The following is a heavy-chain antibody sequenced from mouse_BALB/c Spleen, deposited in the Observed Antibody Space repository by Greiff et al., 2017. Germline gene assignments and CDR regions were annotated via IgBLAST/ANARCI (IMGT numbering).Heavy chain of an antibody. CDR2: INPGSGGT. V-gene: IGHV1-54*01. CDR1: GYAFTNYL. Sequence: QVQLQQSGAELVRPGTSVKVSCKASGYAFTNYLIEWVKQRPGQGLEWIGVINPGSGGTNYNEKFKGKATLTADKSSSTAYMQLSSLTSDDSAVYVCARYGYDNAMDYWGQGTSVTVSS. CDR3: ARYGYDNAMDY. D-gene: IGHD2-2*01. J-gene: IGHJ4*01.